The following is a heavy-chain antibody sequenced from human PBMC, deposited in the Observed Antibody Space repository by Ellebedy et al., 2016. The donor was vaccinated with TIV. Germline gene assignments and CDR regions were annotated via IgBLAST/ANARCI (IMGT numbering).Heavy chain of an antibody. D-gene: IGHD6-13*01. V-gene: IGHV3-48*04. CDR1: GFTFSSYS. CDR2: ISLSSSTI. Sequence: PGGSLRLSCAASGFTFSSYSMNWVRQAPGKGLEWVSHISLSSSTIYHADSAKGRFTISRDNAKNTLYLQMNGLRAEDTAVYYCAREVWYPASWGQGTLVTVSS. CDR3: AREVWYPAS. J-gene: IGHJ4*02.